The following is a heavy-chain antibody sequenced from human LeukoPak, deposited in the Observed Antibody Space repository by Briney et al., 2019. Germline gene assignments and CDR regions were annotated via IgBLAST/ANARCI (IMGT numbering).Heavy chain of an antibody. D-gene: IGHD3-3*01. J-gene: IGHJ6*03. CDR1: GGSINNYY. V-gene: IGHV4-4*09. CDR2: IYISGNT. CDR3: AKHDTLFGAAHYYMDV. Sequence: SETLSLTCTVSGGSINNYYWSWIRQPAGKGLEWIGYIYISGNTNYNPSLESRVTISLDTSKNHFSLNLSSVTAADTAVYYCAKHDTLFGAAHYYMDVWGKGTTVTVSS.